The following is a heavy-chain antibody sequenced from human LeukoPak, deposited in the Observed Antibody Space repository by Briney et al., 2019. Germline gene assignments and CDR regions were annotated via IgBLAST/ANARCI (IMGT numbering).Heavy chain of an antibody. D-gene: IGHD4-17*01. CDR3: ARGVGDCGDYDLTGFYFDY. V-gene: IGHV4-59*01. CDR1: GGSISSYY. CDR2: IYYSGST. Sequence: SETLSLTCTVSGGSISSYYWSWIRQPPGKGLEWIGYIYYSGSTNYNPSLKSRVTISVDTSKNQFSLKLSSVTAADTAVYYCARGVGDCGDYDLTGFYFDYWGQGTLVTVSS. J-gene: IGHJ4*02.